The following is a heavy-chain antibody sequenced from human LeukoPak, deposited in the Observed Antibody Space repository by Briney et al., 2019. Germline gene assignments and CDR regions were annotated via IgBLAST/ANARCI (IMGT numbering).Heavy chain of an antibody. CDR2: IWYDGGNK. D-gene: IGHD6-13*01. J-gene: IGHJ4*02. CDR1: GFTYSSYS. Sequence: GRSLRLSCAASGFTYSSYSMHWVRQAPGKGLEWVANIWYDGGNKYYADSVKGRFTISRDNSKNTVYLQMNSLRVEDTAVYYCAKEEYSSSWYLPFDYWGQGTLVTVSS. V-gene: IGHV3-33*06. CDR3: AKEEYSSSWYLPFDY.